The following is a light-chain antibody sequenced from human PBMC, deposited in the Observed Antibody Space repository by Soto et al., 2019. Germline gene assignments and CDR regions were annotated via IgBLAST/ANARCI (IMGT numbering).Light chain of an antibody. CDR3: KQYGDSPQAKT. V-gene: IGKV3-20*01. CDR1: QTVSNNF. J-gene: IGKJ1*01. Sequence: EIVLTQPPGTLSLSPGERATLSFRASQTVSNNFLAGYQQKPGQAPRLLIYAASRRATGIPDRFTGSGSGTDFPLTISRLEPDDVAVYYCKQYGDSPQAKTFGQGVKVDIK. CDR2: AAS.